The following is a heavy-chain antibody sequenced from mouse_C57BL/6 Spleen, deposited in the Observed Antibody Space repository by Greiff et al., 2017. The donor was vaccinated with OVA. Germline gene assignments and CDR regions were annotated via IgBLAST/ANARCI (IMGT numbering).Heavy chain of an antibody. Sequence: DVKLVESGGGLVKPGGSLKLSCAASGFTFSDYGMHWVRQAPEKGLEWVAYISSGSSTIYYADTVKGRFTISRDNAKNTLFLQMTSLRSEDTAMYYCATSITTDFDYWGQGTTLTVSS. D-gene: IGHD1-1*01. J-gene: IGHJ2*01. CDR2: ISSGSSTI. CDR3: ATSITTDFDY. CDR1: GFTFSDYG. V-gene: IGHV5-17*01.